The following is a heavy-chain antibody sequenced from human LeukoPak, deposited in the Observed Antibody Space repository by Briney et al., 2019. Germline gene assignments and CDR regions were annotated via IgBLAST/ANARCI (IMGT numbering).Heavy chain of an antibody. D-gene: IGHD2-15*01. CDR3: ARDNLVRYCSGGSCGGYYYYGMDV. J-gene: IGHJ6*02. V-gene: IGHV4-59*01. Sequence: SETLSLTCTVSGGSISSYYWSWIRQPPGKGLEWIGYIYYCGSTNYNPSLKSRVTISVDTSKNQFSLKLSSVTAADTAVYYCARDNLVRYCSGGSCGGYYYYGMDVWGQGTTVTVSS. CDR1: GGSISSYY. CDR2: IYYCGST.